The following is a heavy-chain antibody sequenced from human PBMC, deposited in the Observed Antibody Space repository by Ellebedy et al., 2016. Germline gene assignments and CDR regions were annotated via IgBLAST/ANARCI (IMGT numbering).Heavy chain of an antibody. D-gene: IGHD3-16*01. CDR2: ISGNGHFR. J-gene: IGHJ5*02. V-gene: IGHV3-11*05. CDR1: GFPFSDHF. Sequence: GGSLRLSXAASGFPFSDHFMTWIRQAPGKGLEWVAFISGNGHFRDHRDSVKGRFTISRDNGNNLVFLDMTSLSAEDTGTYYCTREFYANPDLWGQGTLVTVSS. CDR3: TREFYANPDL.